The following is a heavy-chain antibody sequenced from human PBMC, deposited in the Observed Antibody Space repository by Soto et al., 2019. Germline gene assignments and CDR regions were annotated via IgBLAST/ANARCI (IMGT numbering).Heavy chain of an antibody. D-gene: IGHD6-6*01. CDR3: AKTLAIGFSSEDAFDI. Sequence: GGSLRLSCAASGFTFSSYGMHWVRLAPGKGLEWVAVISYDGSNKYYADSVKGRFTISRDNSKNTLYLQMNSLRAVDTAVYYCAKTLAIGFSSEDAFDIWGQGTMVNVS. J-gene: IGHJ3*02. CDR1: GFTFSSYG. CDR2: ISYDGSNK. V-gene: IGHV3-30*18.